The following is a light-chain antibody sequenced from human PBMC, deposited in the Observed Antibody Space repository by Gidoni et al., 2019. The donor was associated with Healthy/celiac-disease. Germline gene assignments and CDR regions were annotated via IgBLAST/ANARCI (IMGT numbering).Light chain of an antibody. V-gene: IGKV3-20*01. CDR1: QSVSSSY. J-gene: IGKJ3*01. CDR2: VAS. Sequence: IVLTQSPGTLSLSPGERATLSCRASQSVSSSYLAWYQQKPGQAPRLLIYVASSRATGIPDRFSGSGSGTDFTLTISRLEPEDFAVYYCQQYGSSPLTFGPGTKVDIK. CDR3: QQYGSSPLT.